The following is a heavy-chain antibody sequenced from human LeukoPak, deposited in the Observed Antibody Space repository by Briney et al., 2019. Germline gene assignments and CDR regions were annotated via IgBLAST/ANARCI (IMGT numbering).Heavy chain of an antibody. V-gene: IGHV3-21*01. CDR3: ARKTGDC. CDR2: ISGSNSYI. J-gene: IGHJ4*02. D-gene: IGHD1-14*01. CDR1: GFTFSSYT. Sequence: GGSLRLSCAASGFTFSSYTMHWIRQAPGKGLEWVSSISGSNSYIFYADSVKGRFTISRDNAKNSLYLQMNSLRVEDTAVYYCARKTGDCWGQGTLVIVSS.